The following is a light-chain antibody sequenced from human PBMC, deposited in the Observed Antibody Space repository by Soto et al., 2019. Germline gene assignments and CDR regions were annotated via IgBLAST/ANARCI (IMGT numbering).Light chain of an antibody. CDR1: RGDVGYYNY. J-gene: IGLJ1*01. CDR2: DVT. CDR3: CSYAGTPRYV. V-gene: IGLV2-11*01. Sequence: QSALTQPRSVSGSPGQSVTISCTGTRGDVGYYNYVSWYQQHPGKAPKVMIYDVTERPSGVPDRFSGSKSGNTASLTISGLQAEDEADYYCCSYAGTPRYVLGTGTKVTVL.